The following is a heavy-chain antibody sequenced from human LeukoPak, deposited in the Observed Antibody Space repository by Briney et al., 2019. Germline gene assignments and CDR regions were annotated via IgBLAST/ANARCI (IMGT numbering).Heavy chain of an antibody. CDR3: AKDPDLIDYSIYEGGYYFDY. Sequence: GGSLRLSCAASGFTFSSYGMHWVRQAPGKGLEWVAFIRYDGSNKYYEDSVKGRFTISRDNSKNTLYLQMNSLRAEDTAVYYCAKDPDLIDYSIYEGGYYFDYWGQGTLVTVSS. CDR2: IRYDGSNK. CDR1: GFTFSSYG. D-gene: IGHD4-11*01. V-gene: IGHV3-30*02. J-gene: IGHJ4*02.